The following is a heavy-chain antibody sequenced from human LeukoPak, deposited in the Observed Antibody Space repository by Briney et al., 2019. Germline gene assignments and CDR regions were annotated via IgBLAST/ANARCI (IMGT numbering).Heavy chain of an antibody. Sequence: PGGSLRLSCAASGFTFSSYGMHWVRQAPGKGLEWVAVISYDGGNKYYADSVKGRFTISRDNSKNTLYLQMNSLRAEDTAVYYCAKVGYSGYVMDYWGQGTLVTVSS. J-gene: IGHJ4*02. D-gene: IGHD5-12*01. CDR2: ISYDGGNK. V-gene: IGHV3-30*18. CDR1: GFTFSSYG. CDR3: AKVGYSGYVMDY.